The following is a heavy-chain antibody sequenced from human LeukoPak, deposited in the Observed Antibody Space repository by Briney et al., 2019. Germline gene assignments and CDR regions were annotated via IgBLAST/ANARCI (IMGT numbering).Heavy chain of an antibody. V-gene: IGHV1-46*01. CDR1: GYTFTSYY. J-gene: IGHJ3*02. CDR3: ARAAPTIAAAGTGAFDI. CDR2: INPSGGST. Sequence: ASVKVSCKAFGYTFTSYYMHWVRQAPGQGLEWMGIINPSGGSTSYAQKFQGRVTMTRDMSTSTVYMELSSLRSEDTAVYYCARAAPTIAAAGTGAFDIWGQGTMVTVSS. D-gene: IGHD6-13*01.